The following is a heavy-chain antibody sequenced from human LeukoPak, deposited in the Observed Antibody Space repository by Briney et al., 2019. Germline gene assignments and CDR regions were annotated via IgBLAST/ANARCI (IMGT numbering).Heavy chain of an antibody. CDR2: INVYNGNT. Sequence: ASVKVSCKASGYTFSSYGISWVRQAPGQGLEWMGWINVYNGNTNYAQKVQDSVTMTTDTSTSTAYMELRSLRSADTAVYYCARRSMTTALSHFDYWGQGTLVTVSS. D-gene: IGHD4-17*01. CDR3: ARRSMTTALSHFDY. J-gene: IGHJ4*02. CDR1: GYTFSSYG. V-gene: IGHV1-18*01.